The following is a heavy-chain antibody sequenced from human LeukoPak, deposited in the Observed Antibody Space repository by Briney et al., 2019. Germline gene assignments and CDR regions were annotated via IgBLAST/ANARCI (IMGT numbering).Heavy chain of an antibody. V-gene: IGHV4-39*07. D-gene: IGHD2-15*01. J-gene: IGHJ3*02. CDR2: IYYSGST. CDR1: GGSISSSSYY. Sequence: SEALSLTCTVSGGSISSSSYYWGWIRQPPGKGLEWIGSIYYSGSTYYNPSLKSRVTISVDTSKNQFSLKLSSVTAADTAVHYCARESSDCSGGSCYSGAFDIWGQGTMVTVSS. CDR3: ARESSDCSGGSCYSGAFDI.